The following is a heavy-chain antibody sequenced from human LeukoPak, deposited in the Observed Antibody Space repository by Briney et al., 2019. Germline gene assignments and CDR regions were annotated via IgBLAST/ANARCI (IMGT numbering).Heavy chain of an antibody. CDR2: ISDSGGAT. J-gene: IGHJ3*02. V-gene: IGHV3-23*01. D-gene: IGHD6-13*01. CDR1: GFPFSSYA. Sequence: GSLGLSFSASGFPFSSYAMSWVRPAPGKGLEWVSAISDSGGATYYADSVKGRFTISRDNSRSALYLQMNSLRAEDTAVYYCAKDRIFTAGAGAFDIWGQGTMVTLSS. CDR3: AKDRIFTAGAGAFDI.